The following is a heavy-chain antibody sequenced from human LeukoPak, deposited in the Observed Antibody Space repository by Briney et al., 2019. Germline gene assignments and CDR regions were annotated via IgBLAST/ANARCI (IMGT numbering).Heavy chain of an antibody. D-gene: IGHD6-19*01. CDR1: GFTFSNYI. CDR2: ISSSSSTM. CDR3: ARGSASGWFIFDH. J-gene: IGHJ4*02. V-gene: IGHV3-48*01. Sequence: GGSLRLSCAASGFTFSNYIMNWVRQAPGKGLEWISYISSSSSTMYYADSVKGRFTISGDNAKNSLYLQMNSLRAEDTALYYCARGSASGWFIFDHWGQGTLVTVSS.